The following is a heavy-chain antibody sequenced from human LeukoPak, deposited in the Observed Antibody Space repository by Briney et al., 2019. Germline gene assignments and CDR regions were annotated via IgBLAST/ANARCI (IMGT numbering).Heavy chain of an antibody. CDR2: INHSGST. V-gene: IGHV4-34*01. Sequence: SETLSLTCAVYGGSFRGYYWSWIRQPPGKGLEWIGEINHSGSTNYNPSLKSRVTISVDTSKNQFSLKLSSVTAADTAVYYCARGEVVDDWGQGTLVTVSS. J-gene: IGHJ4*02. CDR1: GGSFRGYY. CDR3: ARGEVVDD. D-gene: IGHD2-2*01.